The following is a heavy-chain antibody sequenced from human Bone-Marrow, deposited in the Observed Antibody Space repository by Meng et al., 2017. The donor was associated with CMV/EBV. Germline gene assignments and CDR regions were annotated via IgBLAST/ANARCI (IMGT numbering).Heavy chain of an antibody. CDR1: GGSFSGYY. J-gene: IGHJ4*02. CDR3: ARDGLGGAPDY. V-gene: IGHV4-34*01. Sequence: SETLSLTCAVYGGSFSGYYWSWIRQPPGKGLEWIGEINHSGITNYNPSLKSRVIISVDTSKNQFSLKLSSVTAADTAVYYCARDGLGGAPDYWGQGTLVTVSS. CDR2: INHSGIT. D-gene: IGHD3-16*01.